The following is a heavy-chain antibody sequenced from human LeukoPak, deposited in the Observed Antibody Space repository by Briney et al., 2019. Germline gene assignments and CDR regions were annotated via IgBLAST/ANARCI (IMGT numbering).Heavy chain of an antibody. CDR1: GGTFSSYA. V-gene: IGHV1-69*05. D-gene: IGHD1-26*01. J-gene: IGHJ6*04. Sequence: GSSVKVSCMASGGTFSSYAISWVRQAPGQGLEWMGGIIPIFGTANYAQKFQGRVTITTDESTSTAYMELSSLRSEDTAVYYCASRRNSQDSGSYIGMDVWGKGTTVTVSS. CDR2: IIPIFGTA. CDR3: ASRRNSQDSGSYIGMDV.